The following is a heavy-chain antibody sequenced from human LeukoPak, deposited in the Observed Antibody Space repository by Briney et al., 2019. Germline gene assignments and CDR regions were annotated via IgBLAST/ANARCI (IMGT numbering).Heavy chain of an antibody. CDR1: GGSISSYY. D-gene: IGHD6-13*01. CDR2: IYYSGST. CDR3: ARVSSSWSYFDY. Sequence: PSETLSLTCTVSGGSISSYYWTWIRQPPGKGLEWIGYIYYSGSTNYNPSLKSRVTISVGTSKNQFSLKLSSVTAADTAVYYCARVSSSWSYFDYWGQGTLVTVSS. V-gene: IGHV4-59*01. J-gene: IGHJ4*02.